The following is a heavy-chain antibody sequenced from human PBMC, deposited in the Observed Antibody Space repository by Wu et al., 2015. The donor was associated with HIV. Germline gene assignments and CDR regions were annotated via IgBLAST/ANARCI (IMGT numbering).Heavy chain of an antibody. CDR2: INPNSGGT. CDR1: GYTFKGYY. CDR3: ARSRASPLRFLEWLSNGFDY. Sequence: QVQLVQSGAEVKKPGASVKVSCKASGYTFKGYYMHWVRQAPGQGLEWMGWINPNSGGTNYAQKFQGRVTMTRDTSISTAYMELSRLRSDDTAVYYCARSRASPLRFLEWLSNGFDYWGQGTLVTVSS. V-gene: IGHV1-2*02. D-gene: IGHD3-3*01. J-gene: IGHJ4*02.